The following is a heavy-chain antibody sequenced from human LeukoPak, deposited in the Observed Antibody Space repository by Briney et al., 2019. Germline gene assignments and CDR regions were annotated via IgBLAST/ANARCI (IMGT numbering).Heavy chain of an antibody. J-gene: IGHJ6*02. CDR1: GFTFSSYA. Sequence: GGSLRLSCAASGFTFSSYAMSWVRQAPGKGLEWVSAISGSGGSAHYADSVKGRFTTSRDNSENTLYLQMNSLRAEDTAVYYCANAPYYYYGLDVWGQGTTVTVSS. CDR3: ANAPYYYYGLDV. V-gene: IGHV3-23*01. CDR2: ISGSGGSA.